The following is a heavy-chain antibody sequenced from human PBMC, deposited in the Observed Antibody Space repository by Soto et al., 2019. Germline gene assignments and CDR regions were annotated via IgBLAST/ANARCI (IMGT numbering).Heavy chain of an antibody. V-gene: IGHV3-53*01. CDR1: GFTFSTYW. D-gene: IGHD3-22*01. Sequence: GGSLRLSCAASGFTFSTYWMTWVRQAPGKGLEWVSVIYSGGSTYYADSVKGRFTISRDNSKNTLYLQMNSLRAEDTAVYYCARDRVESGYPEYFQHWGQGTLVTVSS. J-gene: IGHJ1*01. CDR2: IYSGGST. CDR3: ARDRVESGYPEYFQH.